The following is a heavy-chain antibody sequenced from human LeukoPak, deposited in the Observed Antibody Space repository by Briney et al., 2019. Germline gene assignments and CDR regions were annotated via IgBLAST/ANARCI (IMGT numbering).Heavy chain of an antibody. CDR1: GGSFSGYY. CDR2: INHSGST. CDR3: SRGLFSGSYLDY. D-gene: IGHD3-10*01. Sequence: SETLPLTCAVYGGSFSGYYWSWIRQPPGKGLEWIGEINHSGSTNYNPSLKSRVTISVDTSKSQFSLQLSSVTAADTAVYYCSRGLFSGSYLDYWGQGTLVTVSS. V-gene: IGHV4-34*01. J-gene: IGHJ4*02.